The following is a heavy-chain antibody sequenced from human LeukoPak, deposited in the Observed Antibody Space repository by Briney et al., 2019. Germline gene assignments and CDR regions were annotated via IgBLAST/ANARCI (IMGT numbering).Heavy chain of an antibody. J-gene: IGHJ4*02. CDR3: AKVNSYGIVVVTGWDY. Sequence: GGSLRLSCAASGFTFSSYAMSWVRQAPGKGLEWVSAISGSGGSTYYADSVKGRFTISRDNSKNTLYLQMNSLRAEDTAVYYCAKVNSYGIVVVTGWDYWGQGTLVTVSS. CDR2: ISGSGGST. V-gene: IGHV3-23*01. D-gene: IGHD3-22*01. CDR1: GFTFSSYA.